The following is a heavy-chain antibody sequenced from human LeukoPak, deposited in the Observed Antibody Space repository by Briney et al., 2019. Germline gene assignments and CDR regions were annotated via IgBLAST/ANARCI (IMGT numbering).Heavy chain of an antibody. J-gene: IGHJ4*02. CDR3: AKVGATHGVYFDY. D-gene: IGHD1-26*01. Sequence: GGSLRLSCAASGFTFSSYSMNWVRQAPGKGLEWVSSISSSSSYIYYADSVKGRFTISRDNAKNSLYLQMNSLRAEDTAVYYCAKVGATHGVYFDYWGQGTLVTVPS. CDR1: GFTFSSYS. CDR2: ISSSSSYI. V-gene: IGHV3-21*04.